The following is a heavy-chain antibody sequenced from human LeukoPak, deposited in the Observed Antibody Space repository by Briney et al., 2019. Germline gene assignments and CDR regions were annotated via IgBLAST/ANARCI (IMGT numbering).Heavy chain of an antibody. D-gene: IGHD6-13*01. CDR3: AKGRSWYEGWFDS. V-gene: IGHV3-23*01. CDR2: IIGSGGST. Sequence: PGGYLRRSSAASGFTCSGYDMSWVGPAPGKGLEWVSVIIGSGGSTSYADSGKGRFTISRENSKNTLYRQMNSLRAEDTAVYYCAKGRSWYEGWFDSWRQGTQVTLSS. CDR1: GFTCSGYD. J-gene: IGHJ5*01.